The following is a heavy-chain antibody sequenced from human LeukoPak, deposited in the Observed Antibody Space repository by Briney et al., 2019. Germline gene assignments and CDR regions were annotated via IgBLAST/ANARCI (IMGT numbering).Heavy chain of an antibody. CDR3: ARAEYSSGWYTD. D-gene: IGHD6-19*01. Sequence: ASVKVSCKASGYNFSGYYMHWVRQAPGQGLEWMGWINPNSGGTKYAQKFQDRVTMTRDTSISTTYMELSRLRADDTAVYYCARAEYSSGWYTDWGQGTLVTVSS. CDR1: GYNFSGYY. J-gene: IGHJ4*02. CDR2: INPNSGGT. V-gene: IGHV1-2*02.